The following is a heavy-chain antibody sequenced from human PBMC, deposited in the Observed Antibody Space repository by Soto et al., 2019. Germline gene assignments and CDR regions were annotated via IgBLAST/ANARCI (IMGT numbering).Heavy chain of an antibody. CDR1: GGSITSYY. J-gene: IGHJ4*01. CDR2: IHNSGST. D-gene: IGHD3-10*01. CDR3: ARRWSGTDY. V-gene: IGHV4-59*01. Sequence: PSLTCTVSGGSITSYYWSWIRQPPGKGLEWIGYIHNSGSTSYNPSLQSRVTISADVSKNQFSLDLRSVTAADTAVYYCARRWSGTDYWGHGTLVTVSS.